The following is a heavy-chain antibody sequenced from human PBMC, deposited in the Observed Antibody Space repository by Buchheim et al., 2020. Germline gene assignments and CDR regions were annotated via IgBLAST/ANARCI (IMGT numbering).Heavy chain of an antibody. V-gene: IGHV3-48*04. D-gene: IGHD3-10*01. CDR3: ARDKGVVRGVLSY. CDR1: GFTFSSYS. Sequence: EVQLVESGGGLVQPGGSLRLSCAASGFTFSSYSMNWVRQAPGKGLEWVSYISSSSTIYYADSVKGRFTISRDNAKNSLYLQMNSLRAEDTAVYYCARDKGVVRGVLSYWGQGTL. J-gene: IGHJ4*02. CDR2: ISSSSTI.